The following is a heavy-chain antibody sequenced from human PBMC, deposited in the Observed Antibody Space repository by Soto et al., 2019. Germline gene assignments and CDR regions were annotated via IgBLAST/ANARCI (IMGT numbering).Heavy chain of an antibody. CDR3: AREGVTTKWYFDN. V-gene: IGHV3-30*04. CDR1: GFTFSSFS. D-gene: IGHD1-1*01. J-gene: IGHJ4*02. Sequence: QVRIVESGGGVVQPGGSLRLSFRTSGFTFSSFSLHWLHRAPGEGLEWVAVIGSTGVTYYADAVKGRFTVSRDNSRNTVFLQMDSLRPDDTAVYYCAREGVTTKWYFDNWSQGFLVTVSS. CDR2: IGSTGVT.